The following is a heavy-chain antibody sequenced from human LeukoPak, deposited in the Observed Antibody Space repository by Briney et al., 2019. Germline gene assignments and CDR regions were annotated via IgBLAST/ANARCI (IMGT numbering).Heavy chain of an antibody. D-gene: IGHD3-10*01. CDR3: ARTIAGGGSGSYLTPMNY. Sequence: GGSLRLSCAASGLTFSDYGMHWVRQAPGKGLEWVAVIWYDRSNKYYTDSVKGRFTISRDDSKNTLYLQMNSLRAEDTAVYYCARTIAGGGSGSYLTPMNYWGQGTLVTVSS. CDR1: GLTFSDYG. V-gene: IGHV3-33*01. J-gene: IGHJ4*02. CDR2: IWYDRSNK.